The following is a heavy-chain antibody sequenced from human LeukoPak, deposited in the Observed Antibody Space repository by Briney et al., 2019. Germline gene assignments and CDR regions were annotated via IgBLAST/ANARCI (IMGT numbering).Heavy chain of an antibody. V-gene: IGHV3-21*01. CDR1: GFTFSSYS. CDR2: ISSSSSYI. CDR3: ARGITIFGVVIIYYYGMDV. Sequence: GGSLRLSCAASGFTFSSYSMNWVRQAPGKGLEWVSSISSSSSYIYYADSVKGRFTISRDNAKNSLYLQMNSLRAEDTAVYYCARGITIFGVVIIYYYGMDVWGQGTTVTVSS. D-gene: IGHD3-3*01. J-gene: IGHJ6*02.